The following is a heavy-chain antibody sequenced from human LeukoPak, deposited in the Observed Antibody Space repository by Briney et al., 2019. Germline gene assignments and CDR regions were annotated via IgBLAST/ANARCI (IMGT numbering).Heavy chain of an antibody. V-gene: IGHV1-46*01. CDR2: INPSGGST. D-gene: IGHD3-10*02. J-gene: IGHJ3*02. CDR3: ARDPRFGEFNNAFDI. CDR1: GYTFTSYY. Sequence: GASVKVSCKASGYTFTSYYMHWVRQAPGQGLEWMGIINPSGGSTSYAQKFQGRVTMTRDTSISTAYMELSSLRSEDTAVYYCARDPRFGEFNNAFDIWGQGTMVTVSS.